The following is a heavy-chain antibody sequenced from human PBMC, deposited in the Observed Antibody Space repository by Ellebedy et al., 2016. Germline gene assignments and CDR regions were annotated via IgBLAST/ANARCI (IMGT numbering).Heavy chain of an antibody. V-gene: IGHV3-23*01. CDR3: AKGRYYDIFSANWFDP. CDR2: ISGSGGST. D-gene: IGHD3-22*01. CDR1: GFTFSSDA. J-gene: IGHJ5*02. Sequence: GGSLRLXXAASGFTFSSDAMSWVRQAPGKGLEWVSTISGSGGSTYYADSVKGRFTISRDNSEDTLYLQMNSLRADDTAVYYCAKGRYYDIFSANWFDPWGQGTLVTVSS.